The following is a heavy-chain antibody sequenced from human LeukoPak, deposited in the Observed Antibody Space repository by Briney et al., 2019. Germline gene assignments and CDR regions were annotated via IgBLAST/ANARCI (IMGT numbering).Heavy chain of an antibody. V-gene: IGHV3-7*03. J-gene: IGHJ4*02. D-gene: IGHD6-13*01. Sequence: GGSLRLSYAASGFVFSTYWMTWVRQAPGKGLEWVANINLDGTEEHYVDSSLKGRFTISRDNAKNSLYLQMNSLRAEDTALYYCAKHVAAAGTGGNFDYWGQGTLVTVSS. CDR3: AKHVAAAGTGGNFDY. CDR1: GFVFSTYW. CDR2: INLDGTEE.